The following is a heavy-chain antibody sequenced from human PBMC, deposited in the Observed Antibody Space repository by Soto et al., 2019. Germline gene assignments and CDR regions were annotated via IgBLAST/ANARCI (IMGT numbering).Heavy chain of an antibody. D-gene: IGHD2-8*02. J-gene: IGHJ3*02. CDR3: ANLCPGGFGI. CDR2: ISGSGGST. Sequence: PGGSLELSCASSGVTFRIYAMGWVRQAPGKGLEWVSDISGSGGSTYYADSVKGRFTISRDNSKNTLYLQMNSLRAEDTAVYYWANLCPGGFGIWGQGPMVTVSS. CDR1: GVTFRIYA. V-gene: IGHV3-23*01.